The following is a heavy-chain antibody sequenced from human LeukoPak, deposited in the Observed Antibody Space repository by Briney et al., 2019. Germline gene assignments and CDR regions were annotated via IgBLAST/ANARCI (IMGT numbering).Heavy chain of an antibody. D-gene: IGHD1-26*01. V-gene: IGHV1-2*02. CDR2: INPNSGGT. CDR3: ARGMGPRALLDY. CDR1: GYTFTGYY. Sequence: ASVKVSCKASGYTFTGYYMHWVRQAPGQGLEWMGWINPNSGGTNYAQKFQGRVTMTRDTSISTAYMELSRLRTDDTAAYYCARGMGPRALLDYWGQGTLVTVSS. J-gene: IGHJ4*02.